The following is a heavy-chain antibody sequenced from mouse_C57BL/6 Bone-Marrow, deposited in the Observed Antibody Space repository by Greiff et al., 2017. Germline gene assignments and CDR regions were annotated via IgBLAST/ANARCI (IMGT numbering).Heavy chain of an antibody. CDR2: IDPENGDT. V-gene: IGHV14-4*01. CDR3: TTRGYGSSYGAMDY. D-gene: IGHD1-1*01. CDR1: GFNIKDDY. J-gene: IGHJ4*01. Sequence: VQLQQSGAELVRPGASVKLSCTASGFNIKDDYMNWVKQRPEQGLEWIGWIDPENGDTEYASKFQGKATITADTSSNTAYLQLSSLTSEDTAVYYCTTRGYGSSYGAMDYSGQGTSGTVSS.